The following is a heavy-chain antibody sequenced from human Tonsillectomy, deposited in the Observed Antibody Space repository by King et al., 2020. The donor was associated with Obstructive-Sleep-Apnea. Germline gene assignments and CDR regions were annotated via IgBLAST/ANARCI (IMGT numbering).Heavy chain of an antibody. J-gene: IGHJ5*02. Sequence: QLQESGPGLVKPSETLSLTCTVSGGSISSYYWSWIRQPPGKGLEWIGYIYSSGSTNYNPSLKSRVTISVDTSKNQFSLKLSYVTAADTAVYYCARRGYYGSGSGWFDPWGQGTLVTVSS. CDR3: ARRGYYGSGSGWFDP. CDR2: IYSSGST. CDR1: GGSISSYY. V-gene: IGHV4-59*01. D-gene: IGHD3-10*01.